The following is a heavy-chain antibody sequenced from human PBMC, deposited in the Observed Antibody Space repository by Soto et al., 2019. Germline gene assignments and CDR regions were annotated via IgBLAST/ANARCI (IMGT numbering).Heavy chain of an antibody. CDR2: IYHSGST. D-gene: IGHD3-22*01. CDR1: GGSISSSNW. V-gene: IGHV4-4*02. J-gene: IGHJ4*02. CDR3: ARAIGRPSGWVDY. Sequence: SETLSLTCAVSGGSISSSNWWSWVRQPPGKGLEWIGEIYHSGSTNYNPSLKSRVTISVDKSKNQFSLKLSSVTAADTAVYYCARAIGRPSGWVDYWGQGTLVTVSS.